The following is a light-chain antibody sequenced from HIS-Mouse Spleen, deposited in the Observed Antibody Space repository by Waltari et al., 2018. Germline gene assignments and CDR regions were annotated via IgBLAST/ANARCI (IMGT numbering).Light chain of an antibody. J-gene: IGLJ1*01. V-gene: IGLV2-14*03. CDR3: SSYTSSSTYV. CDR2: DVS. Sequence: QSALTQPASVSGSPGQSITISCTGTSSDVGGYNYVSWYQQPPGKAPKHRIYDVSNRPSGVSNRFSGSKSGNTASLTISGLQAEDEADYYCSSYTSSSTYVFGTGTKVTVL. CDR1: SSDVGGYNY.